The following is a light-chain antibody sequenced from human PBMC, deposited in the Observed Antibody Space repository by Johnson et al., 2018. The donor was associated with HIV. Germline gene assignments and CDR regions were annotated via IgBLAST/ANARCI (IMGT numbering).Light chain of an antibody. CDR1: SSNIGNNY. CDR3: GTWDSSLNADV. Sequence: QSLLTQPPSVSAAPGQKVTISCSGSSSNIGNNYVSWYQQLPETAPKLLIYDNNKRPSGIPDPFSGSKSVTSATLGITGLQTGDEADYYCGTWDSSLNADVFGAATK. V-gene: IGLV1-51*01. CDR2: DNN. J-gene: IGLJ1*01.